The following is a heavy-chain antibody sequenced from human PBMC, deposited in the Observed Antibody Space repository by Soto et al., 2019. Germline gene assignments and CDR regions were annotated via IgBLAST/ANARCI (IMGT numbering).Heavy chain of an antibody. CDR3: AKARERDGYIVDAFDI. Sequence: PGGSLRLSCAASGFTFSSYAMSWVRQAPGKGLEWVSAISGSGGSTYYADSVKGRFTISRDNSKSTLYLQMNSLRAEDTAVYYCAKARERDGYIVDAFDIWGQGTMVTVSS. D-gene: IGHD5-12*01. V-gene: IGHV3-23*01. CDR1: GFTFSSYA. CDR2: ISGSGGST. J-gene: IGHJ3*02.